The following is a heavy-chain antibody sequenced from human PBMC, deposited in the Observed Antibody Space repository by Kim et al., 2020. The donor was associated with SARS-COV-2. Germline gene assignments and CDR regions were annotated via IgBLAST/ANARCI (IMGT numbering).Heavy chain of an antibody. CDR1: GGSISSSSYY. CDR2: IYYSGST. V-gene: IGHV4-39*01. J-gene: IGHJ4*02. D-gene: IGHD3-3*01. Sequence: SETLSLTCTVSGGSISSSSYYWGWIRQPPGKGLEWIGSIYYSGSTYYNPSLKSRVTISVDTSKNQFSLKLSSVTAADTAVYYCVSLFGVVRGTYWGQGTLVTVSS. CDR3: VSLFGVVRGTY.